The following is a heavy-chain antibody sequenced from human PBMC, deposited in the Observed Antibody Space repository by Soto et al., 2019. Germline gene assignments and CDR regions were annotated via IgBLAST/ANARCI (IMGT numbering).Heavy chain of an antibody. D-gene: IGHD6-13*01. CDR3: VREPWGFSGTWYDY. CDR1: QFSFSSYW. CDR2: INHDGSKT. Sequence: PGGSLRLSCAASQFSFSSYWMHWVRQVPGKGPAWVSRINHDGSKTEYADSVKGRFTISRDNTNNTLYLQMNSLRVEDTAMYYCVREPWGFSGTWYDYWGQGTRVTVSS. J-gene: IGHJ4*02. V-gene: IGHV3-74*01.